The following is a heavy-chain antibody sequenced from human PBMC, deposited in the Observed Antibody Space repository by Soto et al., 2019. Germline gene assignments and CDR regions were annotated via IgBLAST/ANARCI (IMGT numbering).Heavy chain of an antibody. CDR2: IYHSGST. D-gene: IGHD1-20*01. J-gene: IGHJ5*02. CDR3: ARVGNWRFVP. V-gene: IGHV4-30-2*01. Sequence: QLQLQESGSGLVKPSQTLSLTCAVSGGSISSGGYSWSWIRQPPGKGLEWIGYIYHSGSTYYYPSHFSPVTIWVDRATTQFALRLSSVTAADASVYYCARVGNWRFVPWGGGGLITVSS. CDR1: GGSISSGGYS.